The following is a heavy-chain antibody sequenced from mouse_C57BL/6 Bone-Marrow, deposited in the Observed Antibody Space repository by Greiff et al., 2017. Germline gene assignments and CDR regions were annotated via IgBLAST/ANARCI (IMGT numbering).Heavy chain of an antibody. CDR1: GYTFTSYW. D-gene: IGHD2-5*01. J-gene: IGHJ1*03. CDR3: ARPYYSNYWYFDV. V-gene: IGHV1-55*01. Sequence: VQLQQSGAELVKPGASVKMSCKASGYTFTSYWITWVKQRPGQGLEGIGDLYPGSGSTNYTEKFKSKATLTVDTSSSTAYMQLSSLTSEDSAVYYCARPYYSNYWYFDVWGTGTTVTVSS. CDR2: LYPGSGST.